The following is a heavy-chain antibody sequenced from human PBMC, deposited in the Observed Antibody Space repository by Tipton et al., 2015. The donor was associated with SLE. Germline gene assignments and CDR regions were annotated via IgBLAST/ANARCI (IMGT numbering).Heavy chain of an antibody. D-gene: IGHD6-13*01. CDR3: AKGYQQLAYFDY. J-gene: IGHJ4*02. CDR1: GFTFDDYA. V-gene: IGHV3-9*01. Sequence: SLRLSCAASGFTFDDYAMHWVRQAPGKGLEWVSGISWNSGSIGYADSVKGRFTISRDNAKNSLYLQMNSLRAEDTALYYCAKGYQQLAYFDYWGKGTLVTVSS. CDR2: ISWNSGSI.